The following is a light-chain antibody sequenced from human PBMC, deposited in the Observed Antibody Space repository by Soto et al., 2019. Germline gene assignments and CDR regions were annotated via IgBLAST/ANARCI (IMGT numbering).Light chain of an antibody. J-gene: IGKJ5*01. Sequence: DIQMTQSPSTLSASVGDRVTITCQASQDINNFLNWYQQKPGKAPKLLIYAASTLQSGVPSRFSGSGSGTEFTLTISSLQPEDFATYYCQQLKSNLITFGQGTRLEI. CDR2: AAS. CDR1: QDINNF. V-gene: IGKV1-9*01. CDR3: QQLKSNLIT.